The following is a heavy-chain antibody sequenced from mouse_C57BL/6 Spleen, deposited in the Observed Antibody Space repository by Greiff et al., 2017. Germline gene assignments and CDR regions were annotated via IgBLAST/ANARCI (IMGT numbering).Heavy chain of an antibody. CDR2: IDPENGDT. CDR1: GFNIKDDY. CDR3: TTGYYYGSSFDFDY. J-gene: IGHJ2*01. V-gene: IGHV14-4*01. D-gene: IGHD1-1*01. Sequence: VQLQQSGAELVRPGASVKLSCTASGFNIKDDYMHWVKQRPEQGLEWIGWIDPENGDTEYASKFQGKATITADTSSNTAYLQLSSLTSEDTAVYYCTTGYYYGSSFDFDYWGQGTTLTVSS.